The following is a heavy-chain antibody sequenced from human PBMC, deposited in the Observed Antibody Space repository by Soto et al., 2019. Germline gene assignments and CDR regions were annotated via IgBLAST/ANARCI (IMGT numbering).Heavy chain of an antibody. CDR3: APGAGSDSFVY. Sequence: PSETLSLTCTVSGASISYGNYAWSWIRQTPGKGLEWIGYINHLETTFYNPSFESRLTLSIDRAKNQFSLNLNSMSAADRAVYFCAPGAGSDSFVYWGQGILLTVSS. V-gene: IGHV4-30-2*01. J-gene: IGHJ4*02. CDR2: INHLETT. D-gene: IGHD6-13*01. CDR1: GASISYGNYA.